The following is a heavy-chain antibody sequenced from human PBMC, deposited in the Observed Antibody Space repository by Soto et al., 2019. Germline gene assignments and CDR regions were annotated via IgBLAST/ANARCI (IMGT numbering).Heavy chain of an antibody. CDR3: TSLYYGH. Sequence: VSLRLSCAASEFTFANAWISWVRQAPGKGLEWVGRIKSKADGGTTDYAAPVKGRFTISRDESQNTLYLQMNSLKTEDTAVYYCTSLYYGHWGQGTLLPVSS. D-gene: IGHD4-17*01. V-gene: IGHV3-15*01. CDR1: EFTFANAW. J-gene: IGHJ4*02. CDR2: IKSKADGGTT.